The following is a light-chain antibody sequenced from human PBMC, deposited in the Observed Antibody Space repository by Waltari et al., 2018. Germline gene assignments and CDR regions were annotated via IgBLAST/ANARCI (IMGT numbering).Light chain of an antibody. CDR1: QTIGTY. J-gene: IGKJ3*01. V-gene: IGKV1-39*01. CDR2: DAS. CDR3: QQRYTDIFT. Sequence: GRGMQTIGTYLQWDRQEPRQAPKLRIYDASSLQTGIPSRFSGSGCGTDRTLTISGLQPEDCATYYCQQRYTDIFTCGPGTKVYIK.